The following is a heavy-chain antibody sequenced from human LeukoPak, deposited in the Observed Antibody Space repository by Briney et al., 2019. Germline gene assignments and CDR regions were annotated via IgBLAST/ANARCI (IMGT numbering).Heavy chain of an antibody. CDR3: AREGTIVGVAPFDY. CDR1: GYTFTDYY. CDR2: INPNTGVA. Sequence: ASVKVSCKASGYTFTDYYIHWVRQAPGQGLECMGWINPNTGVATYAQKFQGRVAMTRDTSINTHYMEASRLRSDDTAVYYCAREGTIVGVAPFDYWGQGTLVTVSS. J-gene: IGHJ4*02. D-gene: IGHD3-3*01. V-gene: IGHV1-2*02.